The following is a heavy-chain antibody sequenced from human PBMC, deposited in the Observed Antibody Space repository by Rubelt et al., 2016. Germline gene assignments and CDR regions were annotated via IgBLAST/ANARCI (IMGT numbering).Heavy chain of an antibody. Sequence: EGQLVESGGGFVQPGGSLRLSCAASGFTFSTSAMAWVRQAPGKGLEWVSSITNSGGSTYYADSVKGRFTISRDNSKNPLYLQTNTLKTEDTAVYYCTTDLLLIDSSNWYVRDYWGQGTLVTVSS. CDR2: ITNSGGST. CDR3: TTDLLLIDSSNWYVRDY. D-gene: IGHD6-13*01. V-gene: IGHV3-23*04. CDR1: GFTFSTSA. J-gene: IGHJ4*02.